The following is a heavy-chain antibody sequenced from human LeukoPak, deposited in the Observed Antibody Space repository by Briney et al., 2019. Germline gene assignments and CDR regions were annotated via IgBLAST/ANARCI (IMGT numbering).Heavy chain of an antibody. CDR1: GFTFSSYE. J-gene: IGHJ6*03. D-gene: IGHD6-19*01. V-gene: IGHV3-48*03. Sequence: GGSLRLSCAASGFTFSSYEMNWVRQAPGKGLEWVSYISSSGSTIYYADSVKGRFTISRDNAKNSLYLQMNSLRAEDAAVYYCARVSVAGLYYYYYMDVWGKGTTVTISS. CDR2: ISSSGSTI. CDR3: ARVSVAGLYYYYYMDV.